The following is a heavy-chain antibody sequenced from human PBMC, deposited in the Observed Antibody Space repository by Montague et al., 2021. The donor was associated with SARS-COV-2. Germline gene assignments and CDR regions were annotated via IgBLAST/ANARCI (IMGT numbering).Heavy chain of an antibody. D-gene: IGHD2-2*01. V-gene: IGHV4-4*02. Sequence: SETLSLTCAVSGASVSSINWWCWVRQPPGRGLEWIAEIHHTGIINFNPSLSSRGLISLDSSTNQFSLTLNSATAAATATDYCASHPVFQRLYSWGQGTLVSVS. CDR2: IHHTGII. J-gene: IGHJ4*02. CDR3: ASHPVFQRLYS. CDR1: GASVSSINW.